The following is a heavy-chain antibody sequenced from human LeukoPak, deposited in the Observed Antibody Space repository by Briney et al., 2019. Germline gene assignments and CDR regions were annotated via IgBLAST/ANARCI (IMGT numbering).Heavy chain of an antibody. Sequence: SETLSLTCTVSGGSISSSSYYWGWIRQPPGKGLEWIGSIYYSGSTYYNPSLKSRVTISVDTSKNQFSLKLSSATAADTAVYHCAREGQYYYDSSGYYYAAARGSNFDYWGQGTLVTVSS. V-gene: IGHV4-39*07. CDR3: AREGQYYYDSSGYYYAAARGSNFDY. CDR2: IYYSGST. D-gene: IGHD3-22*01. J-gene: IGHJ4*02. CDR1: GGSISSSSYY.